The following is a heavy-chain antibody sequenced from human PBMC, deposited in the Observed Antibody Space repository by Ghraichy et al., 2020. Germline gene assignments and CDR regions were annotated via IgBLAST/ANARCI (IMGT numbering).Heavy chain of an antibody. CDR1: GDSVSSDSVA. CDR2: TYYMSKWYN. Sequence: SQTLSLTCAISGDSVSSDSVAWNWIRQSPSRGLEWLGRTYYMSKWYNEYAVSVESRITINPDTSKNQFSLQLGSVTPEDSAVYFCASWNHRQRLFDCWSQGTLVTVSS. CDR3: ASWNHRQRLFDC. J-gene: IGHJ4*02. V-gene: IGHV6-1*01. D-gene: IGHD1-14*01.